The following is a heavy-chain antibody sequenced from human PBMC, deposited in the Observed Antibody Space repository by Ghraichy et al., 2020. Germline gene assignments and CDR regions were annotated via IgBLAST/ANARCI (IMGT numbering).Heavy chain of an antibody. V-gene: IGHV3-30*02. Sequence: GGSLRLSCVASGFNFGGYGMHWVRQAPAKGLEWMAFIRYDGDTQFYADSVKGRFTISRDNSKNTLYLQIDSLRPEDTAIYYCAKDPVGAVRPAAFFDYWGQGTLVTVAS. CDR1: GFNFGGYG. D-gene: IGHD6-6*01. CDR3: AKDPVGAVRPAAFFDY. CDR2: IRYDGDTQ. J-gene: IGHJ4*02.